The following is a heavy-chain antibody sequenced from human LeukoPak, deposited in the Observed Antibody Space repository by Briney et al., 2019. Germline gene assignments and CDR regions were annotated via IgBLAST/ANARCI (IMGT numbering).Heavy chain of an antibody. J-gene: IGHJ4*02. Sequence: SETLSLTCALYGGSFSGYYWSWIRQPPGKGLEWIGEINHSGSTNYNPSLKSRVTISVDTSKNQFSLKLSSVTAADTAVYYCARGPTRRGYSYGLFPAGGDYWGQGTLVTASS. CDR1: GGSFSGYY. D-gene: IGHD5-18*01. CDR2: INHSGST. V-gene: IGHV4-34*01. CDR3: ARGPTRRGYSYGLFPAGGDY.